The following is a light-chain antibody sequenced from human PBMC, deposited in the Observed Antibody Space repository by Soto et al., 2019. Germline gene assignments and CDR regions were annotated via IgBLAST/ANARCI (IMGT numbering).Light chain of an antibody. V-gene: IGLV1-44*01. Sequence: QSVLTQPPSASGTPGQRVTISCSGRTSNIGSNSVNWYQHLPGTAPKLLIYSDDRRPSGISDRFSGSKSGDTASLTISGLQAEDEADYYCISYIPSTTTHGVFGGGTKLTVL. J-gene: IGLJ3*02. CDR3: ISYIPSTTTHGV. CDR2: SDD. CDR1: TSNIGSNS.